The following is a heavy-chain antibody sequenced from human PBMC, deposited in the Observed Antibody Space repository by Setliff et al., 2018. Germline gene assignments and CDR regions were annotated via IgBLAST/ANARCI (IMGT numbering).Heavy chain of an antibody. J-gene: IGHJ6*03. V-gene: IGHV4-4*08. CDR1: GGSISSYY. CDR3: ARAYYYASGNSHNYYMDV. Sequence: SETLSLTCTVSGGSISSYYWSWIRQPPEKGLEWIGYIHISGSTNYNPSLKSRVTISVDTSKNQFSLKLSSVTAADTAVYYCARAYYYASGNSHNYYMDVWGKGTAVTVSS. CDR2: IHISGST. D-gene: IGHD3-10*01.